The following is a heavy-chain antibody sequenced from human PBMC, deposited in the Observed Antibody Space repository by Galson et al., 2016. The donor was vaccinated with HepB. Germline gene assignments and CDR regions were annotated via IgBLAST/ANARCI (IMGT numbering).Heavy chain of an antibody. CDR2: IYYSGST. D-gene: IGHD3-22*01. CDR3: ARHDRNSSGYSGAFDI. J-gene: IGHJ3*02. CDR1: GGSISSSSYY. Sequence: SETLSLTCSVSGGSISSSSYYWGWIRQPPGKGLEWIGSIYYSGSTNYNPSLKSRVTMSVDTSKNQFSLKLGSVTAADTAVYYCARHDRNSSGYSGAFDIWGQGTMVTVSS. V-gene: IGHV4-39*01.